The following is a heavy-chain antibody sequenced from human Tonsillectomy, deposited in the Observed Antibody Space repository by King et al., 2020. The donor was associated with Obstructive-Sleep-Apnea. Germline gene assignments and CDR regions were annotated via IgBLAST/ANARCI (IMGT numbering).Heavy chain of an antibody. CDR1: GFSLSNARMG. CDR2: MFSCDEK. CDR3: ARIDIAVAGTQMGYYYYSMDV. Sequence: TLKESGRVLVKPTETLTLTCTVSGFSLSNARMGVSWIRQPPGKALEWLAHMFSCDEKSYSTSLKSRLTISKDTSQIQVVLTMTNKDPVDTDTYYCARIDIAVAGTQMGYYYYSMDVRGQGTTVTVSS. V-gene: IGHV2-26*01. D-gene: IGHD6-19*01. J-gene: IGHJ6*02.